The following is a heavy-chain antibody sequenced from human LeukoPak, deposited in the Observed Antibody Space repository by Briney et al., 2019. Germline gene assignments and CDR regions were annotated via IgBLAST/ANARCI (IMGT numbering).Heavy chain of an antibody. CDR1: GYTFSDYY. Sequence: ASVKVSCKTSGYTFSDYYIHWIRQAPGQGLEWVGWINPNSGDTDYAQKFQGRVTVTRDTSISTAYMELRSLRSDDTAVYYCAGSLGYCTSNVCYLKYWGQGTLITVSS. CDR2: INPNSGDT. D-gene: IGHD2-8*01. V-gene: IGHV1-2*02. CDR3: AGSLGYCTSNVCYLKY. J-gene: IGHJ4*02.